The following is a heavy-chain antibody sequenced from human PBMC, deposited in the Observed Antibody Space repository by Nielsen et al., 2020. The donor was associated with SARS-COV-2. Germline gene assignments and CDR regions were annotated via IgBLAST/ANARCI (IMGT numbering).Heavy chain of an antibody. CDR1: GFTFSSYS. V-gene: IGHV3-48*04. CDR3: ARGNYGDEGAFDI. Sequence: GESLKISCAASGFTFSSYSKNWVRQAPGKGLEWVSYISSSGSTIYYADSVKGRFTISRDNAKNSLYLQMNSLRAEDTAVYYCARGNYGDEGAFDIWGQGTMVTVSS. D-gene: IGHD4-17*01. CDR2: ISSSGSTI. J-gene: IGHJ3*02.